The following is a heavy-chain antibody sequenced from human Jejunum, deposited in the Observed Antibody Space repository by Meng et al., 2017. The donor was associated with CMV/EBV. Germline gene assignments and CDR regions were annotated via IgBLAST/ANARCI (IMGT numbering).Heavy chain of an antibody. CDR1: RFTVSDNS. CDR3: AGDGDYSDP. CDR2: MYSSGST. J-gene: IGHJ5*02. D-gene: IGHD2-21*01. Sequence: VQLVESGXXXXXPXGSLRLSCAASRFTVSDNSMNGVRQAPGKGLEWVSLMYSSGSTKYADSVKGRFTISRDNSKNTLYLQMNSLRVEDTAVYYCAGDGDYSDPWGQGTLVTVSS. V-gene: IGHV3-66*01.